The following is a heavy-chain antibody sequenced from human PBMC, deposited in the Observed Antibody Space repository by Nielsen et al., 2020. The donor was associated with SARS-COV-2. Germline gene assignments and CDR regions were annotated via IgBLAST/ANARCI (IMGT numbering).Heavy chain of an antibody. D-gene: IGHD3-16*01. CDR3: ARGGRITFRGADDAFDI. J-gene: IGHJ3*02. CDR2: IYHSGRT. V-gene: IGHV4-30-2*01. CDR1: GGSISSGGYS. Sequence: SETLSLTCAVSGGSISSGGYSWSWIRQPPGKGLEWIGYIYHSGRTYYNPSLKSRVTISVDRSKNQFSLKLSSVTAADTAVYYCARGGRITFRGADDAFDIWGQGTMVTVSS.